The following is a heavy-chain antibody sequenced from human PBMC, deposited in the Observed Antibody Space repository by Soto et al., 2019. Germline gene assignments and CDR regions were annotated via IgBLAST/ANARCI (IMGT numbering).Heavy chain of an antibody. V-gene: IGHV4-30-2*01. D-gene: IGHD3-22*01. CDR1: GVFISSGAYS. J-gene: IGHJ4*02. CDR2: IYRGGSDIYRGGSA. Sequence: PSETLSLTCAVSGVFISSGAYSWSWIRQPPGKGLEWIGYIYRGGSDIYRGGSAYYNPSLKSRVTISVDRSRNEFSLKLNSVTAADTAVYYCARGGDYYYETSGSKTVFDYWGQGILVTVSS. CDR3: ARGGDYYYETSGSKTVFDY.